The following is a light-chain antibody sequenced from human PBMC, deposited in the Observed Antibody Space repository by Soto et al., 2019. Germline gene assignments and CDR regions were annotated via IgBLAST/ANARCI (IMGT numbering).Light chain of an antibody. Sequence: QSALTQPASVSGSPGQSITISCTGTSSDVGGYNYVSWYQHHPGKAPKLMIYEVNNRPSGVSNRFSGSKSGNTASLTISGLQAGDEADYYCISYTNNSTKVFGGGTQVTVL. CDR1: SSDVGGYNY. V-gene: IGLV2-14*01. J-gene: IGLJ3*02. CDR3: ISYTNNSTKV. CDR2: EVN.